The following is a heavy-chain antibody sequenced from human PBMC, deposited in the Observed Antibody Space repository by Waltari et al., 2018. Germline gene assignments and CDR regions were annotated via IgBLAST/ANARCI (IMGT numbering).Heavy chain of an antibody. CDR2: INPNIGGT. Sequence: QVQLVQSGAEVKKPGASVKVSCKASGYTFTGYYMHWVRQAPGQGLEWMGWINPNIGGTNYAQKFQGRVTMTRDTSISTAYMELSRLRSDDTAVYYCARGSIYRAAAVAFDIWGQGTMVTVSS. D-gene: IGHD6-13*01. J-gene: IGHJ3*02. V-gene: IGHV1-2*02. CDR3: ARGSIYRAAAVAFDI. CDR1: GYTFTGYY.